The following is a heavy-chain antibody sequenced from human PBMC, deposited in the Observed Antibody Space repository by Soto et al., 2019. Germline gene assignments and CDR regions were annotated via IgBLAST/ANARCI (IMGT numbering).Heavy chain of an antibody. CDR1: GFIFSTTD. CDR2: IEGSGATT. V-gene: IGHV3-23*01. CDR3: AKNSGWFNT. J-gene: IGHJ5*02. D-gene: IGHD3-10*01. Sequence: PGGSLRLSCAASGFIFSTTDMSWVRQAPGKGLEWVSTIEGSGATTYYADSVKGRFTISRDNSKNTVYLHMDSLTADDTAVYYCAKNSGWFNTWGQGTLVTAPQ.